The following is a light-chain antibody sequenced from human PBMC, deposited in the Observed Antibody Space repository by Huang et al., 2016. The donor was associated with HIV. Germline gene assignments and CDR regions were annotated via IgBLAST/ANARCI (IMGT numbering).Light chain of an antibody. J-gene: IGKJ3*01. CDR3: QQSSSPPPT. V-gene: IGKV1-39*01. Sequence: DIQMTQSPSSLSASVGDRVTITCRATQSVTKYLNWYQQKPGKAPKLLIYGASSLQTRVPSSFSSSGSGTDFTLTISSLQPEDFATYYCQQSSSPPPTFGPGTKVDIK. CDR1: QSVTKY. CDR2: GAS.